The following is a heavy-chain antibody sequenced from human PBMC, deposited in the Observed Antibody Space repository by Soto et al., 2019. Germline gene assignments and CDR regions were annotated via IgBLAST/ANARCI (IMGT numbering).Heavy chain of an antibody. J-gene: IGHJ3*01. CDR3: SRNLLGVLAFDL. CDR2: IRSKASGGTA. V-gene: IGHV3-49*03. Sequence: EVQLVESGGDLVQPGRSLRLSCTTSGFTFGDYAVSWLRQAPGKGLELVSFIRSKASGGTAEYAASVKGRITISRDDSKSIAYLQMNRLKTEDTAAYYCSRNLLGVLAFDLLGQAAMVTFSS. CDR1: GFTFGDYA. D-gene: IGHD3-16*01.